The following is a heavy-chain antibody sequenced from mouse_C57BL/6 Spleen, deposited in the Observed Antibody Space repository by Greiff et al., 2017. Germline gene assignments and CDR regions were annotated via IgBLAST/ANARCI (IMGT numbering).Heavy chain of an antibody. CDR3: ARNPGAWFAY. CDR2: IYPSDSET. CDR1: GYTFTSYW. Sequence: QLQQPGAELVRPGSSVKLSCKASGYTFTSYWMDWVKQRPGQGLEWIGNIYPSDSETHYNQKFKDKATLTVDKSSSTAYMQLSSLTSEDSAVYYCARNPGAWFAYWGQGTLVTVSA. V-gene: IGHV1-61*01. J-gene: IGHJ3*01.